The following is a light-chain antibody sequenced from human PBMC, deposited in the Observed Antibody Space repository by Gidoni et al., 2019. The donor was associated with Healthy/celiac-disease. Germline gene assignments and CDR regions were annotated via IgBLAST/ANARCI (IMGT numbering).Light chain of an antibody. CDR3: KQSYNTPRT. V-gene: IGKV1-39*01. CDR1: QSIRSY. Sequence: IQMTQSPTSPSASVGDRVTITCRASQSIRSYLNWYQQKPGKAPKLLIYAGSSLPSGVPSRFSGSGSGTDFTLNISSLQPEDFGTYYCKQSYNTPRTFXXXTKVEIK. J-gene: IGKJ1*01. CDR2: AGS.